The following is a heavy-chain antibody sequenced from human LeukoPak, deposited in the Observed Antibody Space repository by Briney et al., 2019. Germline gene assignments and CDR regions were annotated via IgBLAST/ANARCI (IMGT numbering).Heavy chain of an antibody. D-gene: IGHD3-22*01. CDR2: IYPGDSDT. CDR3: ARILYYHDSTGNAFDI. CDR1: GYSFTSYW. J-gene: IGHJ3*02. Sequence: GESLKISCKGSGYSFTSYWIGWVRQMPGKGLEWMGIIYPGDSDTRYSPSFQGQVTISADKSISTAYLQWSSLKASDTAMYYCARILYYHDSTGNAFDIWGQGTMVTVSS. V-gene: IGHV5-51*01.